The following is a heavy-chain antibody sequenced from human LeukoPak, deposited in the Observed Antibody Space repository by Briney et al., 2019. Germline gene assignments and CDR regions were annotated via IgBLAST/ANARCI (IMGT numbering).Heavy chain of an antibody. CDR1: GGSFSGYY. J-gene: IGHJ6*03. V-gene: IGHV4-34*01. D-gene: IGHD3-3*01. Sequence: SETLSLTCAVYGGSFSGYYWSWIRQPPGKGLEWIGEINHSGSTNYNPSLKSRVTIPVDTSKNQFSLKLSSVTAADTAVYYCAGGGWSGYQPLYYYYYMDVWGKGTTVTVSS. CDR3: AGGGWSGYQPLYYYYYMDV. CDR2: INHSGST.